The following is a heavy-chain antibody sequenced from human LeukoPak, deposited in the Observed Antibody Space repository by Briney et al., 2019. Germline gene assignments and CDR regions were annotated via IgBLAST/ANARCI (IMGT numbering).Heavy chain of an antibody. Sequence: PSESLSLTCAVYGGSFSGYYWSWVRQPPGKGLEWVGEINHSGSTNYNPSLKSRVTISVDTSKNQFSLKLSSVTAADTAVYYCARSSSGWYGDYWGQGTLGTVSS. D-gene: IGHD6-19*01. CDR1: GGSFSGYY. CDR2: INHSGST. V-gene: IGHV4-34*01. CDR3: ARSSSGWYGDY. J-gene: IGHJ4*02.